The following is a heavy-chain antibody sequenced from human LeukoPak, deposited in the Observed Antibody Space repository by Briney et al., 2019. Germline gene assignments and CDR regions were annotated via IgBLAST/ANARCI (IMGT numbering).Heavy chain of an antibody. V-gene: IGHV1-2*02. CDR3: ATDPTTAGTTRFDY. J-gene: IGHJ4*02. CDR2: INPRSGGT. Sequence: EASVKVSGKTSGYTFTGLGLYIHWVRQAPGQGLEWMGWINPRSGGTNYAQKFQGRVTMTRDTSISTAYMELSRLTSDDTAVYYCATDPTTAGTTRFDYWGQGTLVTVSS. D-gene: IGHD1-1*01. CDR1: GYTFTGLGLY.